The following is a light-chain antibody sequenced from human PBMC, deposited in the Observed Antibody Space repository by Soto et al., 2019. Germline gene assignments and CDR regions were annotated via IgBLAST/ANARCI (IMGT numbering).Light chain of an antibody. Sequence: DLVMTQSPLSLPVTPGEPASISCRSSQSLLHSNGYNYLDWYLQKPGQSPQLLIYLGSNRASGVPDRFSGSGSGTDSTLKISRVEAEDVGVYYCMQALQTPWTFGQGTKVEIK. CDR3: MQALQTPWT. CDR1: QSLLHSNGYNY. CDR2: LGS. J-gene: IGKJ1*01. V-gene: IGKV2-28*01.